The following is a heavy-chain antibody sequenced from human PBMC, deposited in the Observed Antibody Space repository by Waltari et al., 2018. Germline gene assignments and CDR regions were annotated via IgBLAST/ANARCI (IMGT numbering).Heavy chain of an antibody. CDR2: ISWNSEDI. D-gene: IGHD6-13*01. CDR3: AKEMGLAAGDAFDT. CDR1: GFIFDDYA. V-gene: IGHV3-9*01. J-gene: IGHJ3*02. Sequence: EVQLVESGGGLVQPGRSLRLSCAASGFIFDDYAMYWIRQAPGKGLEWVSGISWNSEDIGYADSVKGRFTISRDSAKNSLYLQMNNLRPEDTALYYCAKEMGLAAGDAFDTWGQGTMVTVSP.